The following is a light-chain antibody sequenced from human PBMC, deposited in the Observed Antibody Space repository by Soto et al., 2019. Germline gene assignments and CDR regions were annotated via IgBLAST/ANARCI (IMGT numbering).Light chain of an antibody. Sequence: QSALTQPASVSGSPGQSIAISCTGTSSDVGSYTYVSWYQQHPGKAPKLMIFDVSNRPSGVSDRFSGSKSGNTASLTISGLQADDEADYYCSSYTISCTYVLGTGTKLTVL. CDR1: SSDVGSYTY. CDR3: SSYTISCTYV. J-gene: IGLJ1*01. V-gene: IGLV2-14*01. CDR2: DVS.